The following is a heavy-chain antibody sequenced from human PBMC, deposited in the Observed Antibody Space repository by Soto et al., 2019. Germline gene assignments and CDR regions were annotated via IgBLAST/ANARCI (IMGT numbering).Heavy chain of an antibody. CDR3: AKGPGWYSGINWSDP. CDR1: GFTFSSYA. Sequence: PGGSLRLSCAASGFTFSSYAMSWVRQAPGKGLEWVSAISGSGGSTYYADSVKGRFTISRDNSRNTLYLQMNSLRAEDTAVYYGAKGPGWYSGINWSDPWGKGTRVSVAS. D-gene: IGHD6-19*01. V-gene: IGHV3-23*01. CDR2: ISGSGGST. J-gene: IGHJ5*02.